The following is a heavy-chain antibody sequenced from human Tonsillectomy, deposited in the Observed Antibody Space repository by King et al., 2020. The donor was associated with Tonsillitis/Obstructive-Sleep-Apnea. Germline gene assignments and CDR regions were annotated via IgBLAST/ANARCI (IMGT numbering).Heavy chain of an antibody. CDR2: ISYDGSNK. CDR1: GFTFSSYA. CDR3: ARGDIVVVPAAKEVVGGYYYYGMDV. Sequence: VQLVESGGGVVQPGRSLRLSCAASGFTFSSYAMHWVRQAPGKGLEWVAVISYDGSNKYYADSVKGRFTISRDNSKNTLYLQMNSLRAEDTAVYYCARGDIVVVPAAKEVVGGYYYYGMDVWGQGTTVTVSS. V-gene: IGHV3-30*04. J-gene: IGHJ6*02. D-gene: IGHD2-2*01.